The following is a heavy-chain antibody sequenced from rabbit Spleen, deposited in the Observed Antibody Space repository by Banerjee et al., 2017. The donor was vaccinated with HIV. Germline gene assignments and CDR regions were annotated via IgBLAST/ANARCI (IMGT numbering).Heavy chain of an antibody. CDR3: AKDMGVAAGYFFNL. D-gene: IGHD4-1*01. Sequence: QSLEESGGGLVKPGASLTLTCKASGFSFNSGYDMCWVRQAPGKGLEWIACSYAGSDESAYYASWLNGRFTISSHNAQNTLYLQLNSLTAADTATYFCAKDMGVAAGYFFNLWGPGTLVTVS. CDR2: SYAGSDESA. CDR1: GFSFNSGYD. V-gene: IGHV1S40*01. J-gene: IGHJ4*01.